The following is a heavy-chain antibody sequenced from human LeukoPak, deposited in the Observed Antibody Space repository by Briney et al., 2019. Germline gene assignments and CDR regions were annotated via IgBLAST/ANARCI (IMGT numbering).Heavy chain of an antibody. CDR1: GGSISGHY. J-gene: IGHJ4*02. V-gene: IGHV4-59*11. CDR2: IYYSGST. D-gene: IGHD3-10*01. Sequence: SETLSLXCAVSGGSISGHYCSWIRQPPGKELEWIGHIYYSGSTNYNPSLKSRVTISVDTSKNEFSLKVTSVTTADTAMYYCATGRLNYGYLDYWGQRTLVTVSS. CDR3: ATGRLNYGYLDY.